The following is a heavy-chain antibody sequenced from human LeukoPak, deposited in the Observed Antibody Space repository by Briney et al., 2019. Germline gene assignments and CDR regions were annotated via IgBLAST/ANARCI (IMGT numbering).Heavy chain of an antibody. CDR3: ARGTVATSRDY. J-gene: IGHJ4*02. Sequence: ASAKVSCKASGYTFTNYAMHWVRQAPGQRLEWVGWINAGNGNTKYSQKFQGRVTITRDTSASTVYMELSSLRSEDTAVYYCARGTVATSRDYWGQGTLVTVSS. D-gene: IGHD4-17*01. V-gene: IGHV1-3*01. CDR1: GYTFTNYA. CDR2: INAGNGNT.